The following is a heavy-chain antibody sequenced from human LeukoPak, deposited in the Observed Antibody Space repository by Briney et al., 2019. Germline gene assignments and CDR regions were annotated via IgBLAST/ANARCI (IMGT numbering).Heavy chain of an antibody. CDR2: TYYNGNT. J-gene: IGHJ6*02. Sequence: KPSETLSLTCTVSGGSVSSSSYYWGWIRQPPGKGLEWIGSTYYNGNTYYNPSVKNPVTVSVDTSKNQFSLKLSSVTAADTAVYYCARCAFEGIAAAIFYYYYGMDVWGQGTTVTVSS. CDR1: GGSVSSSSYY. CDR3: ARCAFEGIAAAIFYYYYGMDV. V-gene: IGHV4-39*01. D-gene: IGHD6-13*01.